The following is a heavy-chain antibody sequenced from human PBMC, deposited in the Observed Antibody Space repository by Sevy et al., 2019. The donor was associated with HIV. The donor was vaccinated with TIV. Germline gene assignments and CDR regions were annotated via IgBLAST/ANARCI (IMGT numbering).Heavy chain of an antibody. D-gene: IGHD1-26*01. CDR3: TRWSGSESIFDY. CDR2: TKNKAHGGTT. CDR1: GFTLGDYG. V-gene: IGHV3-49*04. Sequence: GGSLRLSCTASGFTLGDYGMSWVRQAPGKGLEWISFTKNKAHGGTTENAASVKSGFTISKDDSKSIIYLQMNNLKTEDTVVYYCTRWSGSESIFDYWGQGTLVTVSS. J-gene: IGHJ4*02.